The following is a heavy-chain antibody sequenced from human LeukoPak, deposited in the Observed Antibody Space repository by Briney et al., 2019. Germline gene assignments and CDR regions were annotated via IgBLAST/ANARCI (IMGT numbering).Heavy chain of an antibody. D-gene: IGHD2-2*01. V-gene: IGHV3-53*01. J-gene: IGHJ4*02. CDR1: GFTVSSKY. CDR2: IYSGGST. CDR3: ARSRYCSSTSCATPFDY. Sequence: PGGSLRLSCAASGFTVSSKYMSWVRQAPGKGLEWVSVIYSGGSTYYADSVKGRFTISRDNSKNTLYLQMNSLRAEDTAVYYCARSRYCSSTSCATPFDYWGQGTLVTVSS.